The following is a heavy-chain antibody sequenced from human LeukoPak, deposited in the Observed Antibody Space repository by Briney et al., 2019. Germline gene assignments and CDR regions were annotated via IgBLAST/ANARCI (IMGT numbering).Heavy chain of an antibody. V-gene: IGHV4-61*08. D-gene: IGHD2/OR15-2a*01. CDR1: GGSINTGDYY. CDR3: ASQGTKDFYYYYGMDV. J-gene: IGHJ6*02. CDR2: IYYSGST. Sequence: KPSETLSLTCTVSGGSINTGDYYWSWIRQPPGKGLEWIGYIYYSGSTNYNPSLKSRVTISVDTSKNQFSLKLSSVTAADTAVYYRASQGTKDFYYYYGMDVWGQGTTVTVSS.